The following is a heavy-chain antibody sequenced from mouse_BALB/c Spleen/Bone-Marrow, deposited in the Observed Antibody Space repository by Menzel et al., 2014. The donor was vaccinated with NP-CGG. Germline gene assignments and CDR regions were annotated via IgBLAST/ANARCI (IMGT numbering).Heavy chain of an antibody. CDR2: ISNGGGST. J-gene: IGHJ3*01. CDR1: GFTFSSYT. V-gene: IGHV5-12-2*01. CDR3: ARGNGFAY. Sequence: EVQVVESGGGLVQPGGSLKLSCAASGFTFSSYTMSWVRQTPEKRLDWVAYISNGGGSTYYPDTVEGRFTISRDNAKNTLYLQMSSLKSEDAAMYYCARGNGFAYWGQGTLVTVSA.